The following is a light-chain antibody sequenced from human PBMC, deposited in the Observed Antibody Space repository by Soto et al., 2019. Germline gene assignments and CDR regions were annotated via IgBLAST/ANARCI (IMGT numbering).Light chain of an antibody. CDR2: DAS. Sequence: EIVLTQSPATLSLSPGERATLSCRASQRLSGHLAWFQQKPGQPPRLLIYDASNRATGVPARFSGSGSGTDFTLTISSLEPEDFAVYFCQLRNNWPPIFTFGPGTKVDFK. J-gene: IGKJ3*01. CDR3: QLRNNWPPIFT. V-gene: IGKV3-11*01. CDR1: QRLSGH.